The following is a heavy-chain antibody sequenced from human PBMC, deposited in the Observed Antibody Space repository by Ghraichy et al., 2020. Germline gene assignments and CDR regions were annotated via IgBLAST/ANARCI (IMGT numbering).Heavy chain of an antibody. Sequence: GGSLRLSCAASGFTFSSYSMNWVRQAPGKGLEWVSYISSSSSTIYYADSVKGRFTISRDNAKNSLYLQMNSLRAEDTAVYYCARDPGYCSGGRCYHDAFDIWGQGTMVTVSS. J-gene: IGHJ3*02. CDR2: ISSSSSTI. V-gene: IGHV3-48*01. D-gene: IGHD2-15*01. CDR1: GFTFSSYS. CDR3: ARDPGYCSGGRCYHDAFDI.